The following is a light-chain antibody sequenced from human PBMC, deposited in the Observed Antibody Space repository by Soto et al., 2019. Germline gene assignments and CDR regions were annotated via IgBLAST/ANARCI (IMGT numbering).Light chain of an antibody. J-gene: IGKJ4*01. CDR2: GAS. Sequence: EIVLTQSPGTLSLSPGERATLSCRASQSVSSSYLAWYQQKPGQAPRLLIYGASSRATGIPDRFSGSGSGTAFTLTISRLEPEAFAVYYCQQYGSSLLTFGGGTKVEIK. CDR3: QQYGSSLLT. CDR1: QSVSSSY. V-gene: IGKV3-20*01.